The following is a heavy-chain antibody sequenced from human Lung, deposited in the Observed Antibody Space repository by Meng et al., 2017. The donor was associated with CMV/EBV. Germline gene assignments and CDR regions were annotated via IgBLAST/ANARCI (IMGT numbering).Heavy chain of an antibody. J-gene: IGHJ4*02. V-gene: IGHV6-1*01. Sequence: LRPSGSGPGNSPQTPPRTCAISGDSVSRHRAAWNWIRQSPSRGLEWLGRTYYRSKWYNDYAVSVKSRITINPDTSKNQFSLQLNSVTPEDTAVYYCARGGMGLDYWGQGTLVIVSS. CDR3: ARGGMGLDY. D-gene: IGHD3-16*01. CDR2: TYYRSKWYN. CDR1: GDSVSRHRAA.